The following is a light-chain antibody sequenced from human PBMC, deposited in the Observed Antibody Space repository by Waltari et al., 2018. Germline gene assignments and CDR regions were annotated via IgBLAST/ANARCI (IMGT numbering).Light chain of an antibody. V-gene: IGKV4-1*01. CDR3: QQHNSLPWT. CDR1: QSVLYSSSNKNY. CDR2: WAS. Sequence: DIAMTQSPDSLAVSLGERATINCKSSQSVLYSSSNKNYLAWYQQKSGQPPRLLLYWASTRESGVPDRFSGSGSGTDFTLTISSLQAEDVAVYYCQQHNSLPWTFGQGTRVEIK. J-gene: IGKJ1*01.